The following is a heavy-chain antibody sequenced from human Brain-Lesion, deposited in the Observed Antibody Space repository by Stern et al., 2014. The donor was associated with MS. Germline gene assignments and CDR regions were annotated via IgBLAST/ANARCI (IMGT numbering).Heavy chain of an antibody. CDR1: GGSVSSGNYH. CDR2: IYYSGTT. D-gene: IGHD2-15*01. CDR3: ARERWRSSYFDF. Sequence: QVQLQESGPGLVKPSETLSLTCTVSGGSVSSGNYHWTWIRQPPGKGLEWIGYIYYSGTTNYNPSLKGRVIISVDTSKNQFFLTLSSVTAADTAVYYCARERWRSSYFDFWGQGTLVTVSS. V-gene: IGHV4-61*01. J-gene: IGHJ4*02.